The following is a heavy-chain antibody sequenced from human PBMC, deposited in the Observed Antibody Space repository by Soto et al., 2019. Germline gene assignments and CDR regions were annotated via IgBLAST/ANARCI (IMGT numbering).Heavy chain of an antibody. J-gene: IGHJ6*02. CDR2: IIPIFGTA. CDR1: GGTFSSYA. D-gene: IGHD3-3*01. CDR3: ARVYYDFWSGYSQYYYYGMDV. V-gene: IGHV1-69*13. Sequence: SVKVSCKASGGTFSSYAISWVRQAPGQGLEWMGGIIPIFGTANYAQKFQGRVTITADESTSTAYMELSSLRSEDTAVYYCARVYYDFWSGYSQYYYYGMDVWGQGTTVTVSS.